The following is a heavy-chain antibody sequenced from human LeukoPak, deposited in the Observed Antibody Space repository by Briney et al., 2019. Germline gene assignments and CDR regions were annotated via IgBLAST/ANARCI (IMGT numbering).Heavy chain of an antibody. V-gene: IGHV1-2*04. CDR2: INPNSGGT. CDR1: GYTFTGYY. CDR3: ARGPNSSSWYGDWYFDL. J-gene: IGHJ2*01. Sequence: ASVKVSCKASGYTFTGYYMHWVRQAPGQGLEWMGWINPNSGGTNYAQKFQGWVTMTRDTSISTAYMELSRLRSDDTAVYYCARGPNSSSWYGDWYFDLWGRGTLVTVSS. D-gene: IGHD6-13*01.